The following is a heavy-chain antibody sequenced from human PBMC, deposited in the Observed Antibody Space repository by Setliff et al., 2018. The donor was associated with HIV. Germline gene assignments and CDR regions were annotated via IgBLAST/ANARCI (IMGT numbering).Heavy chain of an antibody. J-gene: IGHJ4*02. CDR3: ARGAYYGSGSYYGSRY. D-gene: IGHD3-10*01. Sequence: ASVKVSCKASGYTFTSYDINWVRQATGQGLEWMGWMNPNSGNTGYAQKFQGRVTMTRTTSISTAYTELSSLRSEDTAVYYCARGAYYGSGSYYGSRYWGQGTLVTVSS. CDR2: MNPNSGNT. V-gene: IGHV1-8*01. CDR1: GYTFTSYD.